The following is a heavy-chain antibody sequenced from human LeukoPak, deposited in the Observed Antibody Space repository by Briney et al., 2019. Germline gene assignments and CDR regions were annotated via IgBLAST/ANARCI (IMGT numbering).Heavy chain of an antibody. CDR2: INHSGST. J-gene: IGHJ6*03. CDR3: ARGGGFGSGSSRYYYYMDV. V-gene: IGHV4-34*01. D-gene: IGHD3-10*01. CDR1: GGSFSGYY. Sequence: SETLSLTCAVYGGSFSGYYWSWIRQPPGKGLEWIGEINHSGSTNYNPSLKSRVTISVDTSKNQFSLKLSSVTAADTAVYYCARGGGFGSGSSRYYYYMDVWGKGTTVTVSS.